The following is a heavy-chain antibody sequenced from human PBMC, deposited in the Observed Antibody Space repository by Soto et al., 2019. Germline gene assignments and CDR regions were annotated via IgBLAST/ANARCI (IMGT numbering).Heavy chain of an antibody. CDR3: ARSSGGNFGIIIEGNNWFAP. J-gene: IGHJ5*02. CDR2: INPHGGST. Sequence: WASVKVSCKAPRYTFTSYYINWVRQAPGQGLEWMGVINPHGGSTAYAQKFKGRVTLTRDTSASTVYMEVSSLTSEDTAMYYCARSSGGNFGIIIEGNNWFAPWGQGTLVTVSS. D-gene: IGHD1-26*01. CDR1: RYTFTSYY. V-gene: IGHV1-46*01.